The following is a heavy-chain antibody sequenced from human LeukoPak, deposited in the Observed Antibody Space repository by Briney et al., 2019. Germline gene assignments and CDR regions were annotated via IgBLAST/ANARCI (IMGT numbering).Heavy chain of an antibody. Sequence: GGSLRLSCAASGFTFSSYGMHWVRQAPGKGLEWVAFIQYDGSNKYYADSVKGRFTISRDNSKNTLYLQMNSLRAEDTAVYYCAKAHGGYSYGFDDFDYWGQGTLVTVSS. D-gene: IGHD5-18*01. CDR2: IQYDGSNK. CDR3: AKAHGGYSYGFDDFDY. CDR1: GFTFSSYG. J-gene: IGHJ4*02. V-gene: IGHV3-30*02.